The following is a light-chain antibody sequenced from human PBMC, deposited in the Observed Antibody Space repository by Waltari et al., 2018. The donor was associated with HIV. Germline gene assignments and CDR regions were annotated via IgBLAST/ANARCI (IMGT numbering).Light chain of an antibody. CDR2: AAS. J-gene: IGKJ5*01. Sequence: DIQMTQSPSSLSASVGDRVTITCRASQSISSYLNWYQQKPGKAPKLLIYAASSLQSGVPSRFSGSGSRTDFTLTISSLQPEDFATYYCQQSYSPPPFTFGQGTRLEIK. CDR1: QSISSY. V-gene: IGKV1-39*01. CDR3: QQSYSPPPFT.